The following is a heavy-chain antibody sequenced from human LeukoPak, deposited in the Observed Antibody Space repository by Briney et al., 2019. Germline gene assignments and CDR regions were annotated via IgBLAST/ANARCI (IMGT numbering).Heavy chain of an antibody. CDR2: INPSGGST. CDR1: GYTFTGYY. CDR3: ARGGAARPEGY. V-gene: IGHV1-46*01. J-gene: IGHJ4*02. D-gene: IGHD6-6*01. Sequence: GASVKVSCKASGYTFTGYYMHWVRQAPGQGLEWMGWINPSGGSTSYAQKFQGRVTMTRDMSTSTVYMGLSSLRSEDTAVYYCARGGAARPEGYWGQGTLVTVSS.